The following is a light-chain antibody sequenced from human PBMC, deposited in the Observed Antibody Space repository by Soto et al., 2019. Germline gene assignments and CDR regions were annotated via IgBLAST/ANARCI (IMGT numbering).Light chain of an antibody. V-gene: IGKV3-15*01. CDR2: GAS. J-gene: IGKJ1*01. CDR1: QSVSSK. CDR3: QQYNNWPGT. Sequence: EIVLTQSPGTLSVSPGERATLSCRASQSVSSKLAWYQQKPGQAPRLLFYGASNGATGFPARFSGSGSETEFTLSISSLQSEDFAVYYCQQYNNWPGTFGQGTKV.